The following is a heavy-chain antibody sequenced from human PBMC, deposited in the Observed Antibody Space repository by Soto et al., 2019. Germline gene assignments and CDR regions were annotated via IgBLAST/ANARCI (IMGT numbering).Heavy chain of an antibody. CDR3: ARGVYGSGNYYTVPSAVEI. J-gene: IGHJ3*02. CDR2: TIPVFNTA. V-gene: IGHV1-69*06. D-gene: IGHD3-10*01. Sequence: QVQLEQSGAEVKKPGSSVKVSCKASGGTLSDHGVAWLRQAPGQGLEWMGGTIPVFNTAKYAQKFQGRVTVTADKFTNIAYMELSSMRSEDTAFYFCARGVYGSGNYYTVPSAVEIWGQGTMVIVSS. CDR1: GGTLSDHG.